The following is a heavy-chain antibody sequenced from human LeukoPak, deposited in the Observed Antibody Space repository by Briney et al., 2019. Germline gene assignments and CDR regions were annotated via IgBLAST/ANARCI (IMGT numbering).Heavy chain of an antibody. V-gene: IGHV4-39*01. Sequence: PSETLSLTCTVSGGSISSSSYYWGWIRQPPGKGLEWIGSIYYSGSTYYNPSLKSRVTISVDTSKNQFSLKLSSVTAADTAVYYCARSRVLLWFGELLSPFDYWGQGTLVTVSS. CDR3: ARSRVLLWFGELLSPFDY. D-gene: IGHD3-10*01. CDR2: IYYSGST. J-gene: IGHJ4*02. CDR1: GGSISSSSYY.